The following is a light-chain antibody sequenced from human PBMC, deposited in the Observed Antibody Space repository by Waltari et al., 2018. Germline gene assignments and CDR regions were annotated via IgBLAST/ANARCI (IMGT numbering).Light chain of an antibody. J-gene: IGLJ2*01. CDR2: ENR. V-gene: IGLV3-1*01. Sequence: SYELTQSPSVSVSPGLTATITCSGENLGAKFVSWYQQKPGQSPILVTFENRRRPLVVPERFSGSNAGNTATLTISGTQSLDEADYYCQTWDRRIPIFGGGTKLTVL. CDR3: QTWDRRIPI. CDR1: NLGAKF.